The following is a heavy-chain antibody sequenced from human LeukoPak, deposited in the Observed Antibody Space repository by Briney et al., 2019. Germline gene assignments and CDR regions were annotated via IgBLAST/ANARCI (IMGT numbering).Heavy chain of an antibody. CDR3: ARVRRGGGYCTNGVCYSNWFDP. D-gene: IGHD2-8*01. CDR1: GGSISSGGYY. Sequence: PSQTLSLTCTVSGGSISSGGYYWSWIRQHPGRGLEWIGYIYYSGSTYYNPSLKSRVTISVDTSKNQFSLKLSSVTAADTAVYYCARVRRGGGYCTNGVCYSNWFDPWGQGTLVTVSS. J-gene: IGHJ5*02. CDR2: IYYSGST. V-gene: IGHV4-31*03.